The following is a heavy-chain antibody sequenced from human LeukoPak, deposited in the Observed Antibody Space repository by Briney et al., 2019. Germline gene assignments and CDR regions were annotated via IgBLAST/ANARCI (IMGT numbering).Heavy chain of an antibody. CDR3: TNCYVTKRYFFAS. CDR1: GFTVSSKY. V-gene: IGHV3-66*01. CDR2: IYDGGST. J-gene: IGHJ4*02. D-gene: IGHD2-2*01. Sequence: GGSLRLSCAASGFTVSSKYMSWVRQAPGKGLEWVSIIYDGGSTFYADSVRGRFDISRDNSENTLRLHMNSLRAEDTAMYYCTNCYVTKRYFFASWGQRTLVAVSS.